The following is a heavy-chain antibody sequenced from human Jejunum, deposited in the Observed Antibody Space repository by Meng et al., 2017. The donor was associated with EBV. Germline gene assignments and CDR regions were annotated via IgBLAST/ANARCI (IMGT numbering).Heavy chain of an antibody. CDR3: VRDGYNYIPFDY. CDR1: GFTLSSYA. V-gene: IGHV3-23*04. Sequence: LVESGGGVVKRGGVRRLSCAASGFTLSSYAMSWVRQAPGKGLEWVSHISGTGGSTYYADSVKGRFTASRDNSKNTLYLQMNSLRADDTAVYYCVRDGYNYIPFDYWGQGTLVTVSS. D-gene: IGHD5-24*01. CDR2: ISGTGGST. J-gene: IGHJ4*02.